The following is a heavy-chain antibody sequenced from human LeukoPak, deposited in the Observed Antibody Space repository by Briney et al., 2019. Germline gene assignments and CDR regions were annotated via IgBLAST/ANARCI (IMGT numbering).Heavy chain of an antibody. CDR3: GRDSSWSFDY. J-gene: IGHJ4*01. CDR2: ISDGAGST. V-gene: IGHV3-23*01. D-gene: IGHD3-10*01. CDR1: GFTFSNYV. Sequence: GGSLRLSCAASGFTFSNYVLSWVRQAPGKGLGWVSGISDGAGSTYFADSVKGRFTISRDNSKNTLYLQMNSLRAEDTAVYYCGRDSSWSFDYWGHGTLVTVSS.